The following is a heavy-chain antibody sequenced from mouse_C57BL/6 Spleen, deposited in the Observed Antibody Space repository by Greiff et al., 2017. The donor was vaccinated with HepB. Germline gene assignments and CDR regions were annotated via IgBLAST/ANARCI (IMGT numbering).Heavy chain of an antibody. J-gene: IGHJ1*03. CDR1: GYTFTDYY. D-gene: IGHD1-1*01. Sequence: VQLQQSGAELVRPGASVKLSCKASGYTFTDYYINWVKQRPGQGLEWIARIYPGSGNTYYNEKFKGKATLTADKSSRTAYMQLSSLTSEESAVYVGAVVITPQNGYFDVGGTGTTVTVSS. CDR2: IYPGSGNT. CDR3: AVVITPQNGYFDV. V-gene: IGHV1-76*01.